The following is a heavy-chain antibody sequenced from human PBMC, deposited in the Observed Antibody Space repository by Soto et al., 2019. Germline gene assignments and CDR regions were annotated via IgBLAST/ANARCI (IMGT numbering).Heavy chain of an antibody. J-gene: IGHJ1*01. Sequence: QVQLVQSGAELKKPGASVKVACKASGYKFTTYFIHWVRQAPGQGLEWMGMIHPSGDTGYAQKFRGRVTMTIDTSTTTASMELRNLTSEDTAVYFSVRGYCTTSPCSGDFQFSGQGTLVTVSS. V-gene: IGHV1-46*01. D-gene: IGHD2-15*01. CDR2: IHPSGDT. CDR3: VRGYCTTSPCSGDFQF. CDR1: GYKFTTYF.